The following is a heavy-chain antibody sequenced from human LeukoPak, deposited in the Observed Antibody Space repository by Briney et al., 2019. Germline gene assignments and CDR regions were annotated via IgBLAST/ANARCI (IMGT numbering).Heavy chain of an antibody. CDR1: GFTFSSYG. Sequence: GGSLRLSCAASGFTFSSYGMHWVRQAPGKGLEWVAVISYDGSNKYYADSVKGRFTISRDNSKNTLYLQMNSLRAEDTAVYYCAKVSYYYDSSGYYDCWGQGTLVTVSS. V-gene: IGHV3-30*18. CDR3: AKVSYYYDSSGYYDC. J-gene: IGHJ4*02. CDR2: ISYDGSNK. D-gene: IGHD3-22*01.